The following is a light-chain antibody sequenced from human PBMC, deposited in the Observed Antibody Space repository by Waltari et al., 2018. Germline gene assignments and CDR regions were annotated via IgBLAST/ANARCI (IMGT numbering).Light chain of an antibody. Sequence: QSVLTQPPSMSGAPGQRVPIPCTGSSPNTGAGHDVTLYQQLPGTAPKLLIHSYNNRPSGVPDRFSGSKSGTSASLAIAGLQAEDEADYYCQSYDGSLSASIFGGGTKLTVL. CDR3: QSYDGSLSASI. CDR1: SPNTGAGHD. J-gene: IGLJ2*01. V-gene: IGLV1-40*01. CDR2: SYN.